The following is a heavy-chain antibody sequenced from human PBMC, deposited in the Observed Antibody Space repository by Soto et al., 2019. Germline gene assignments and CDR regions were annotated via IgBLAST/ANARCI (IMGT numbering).Heavy chain of an antibody. CDR3: ARDRECSAGSGYNYFDY. D-gene: IGHD2-15*01. V-gene: IGHV4-31*03. J-gene: IGHJ4*02. CDR2: IYSSGST. CDR1: GGSISSGGYY. Sequence: PSETLSLTCTVSGGSISSGGYYWSWIRQHPGKGLEWIGYIYSSGSTYYNPSLKSRLTISVDTAKNQFSLKLSSVTAADTAVYYFARDRECSAGSGYNYFDYWGQGTLVTVSS.